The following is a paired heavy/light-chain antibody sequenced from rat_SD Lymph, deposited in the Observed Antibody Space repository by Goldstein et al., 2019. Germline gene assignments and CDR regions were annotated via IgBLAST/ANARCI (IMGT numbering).Light chain of an antibody. Sequence: DIQMTQSPPSLSASLGETVSIECRASEDIYSNLAWYQQKSGKSPQLLIYYASSLQDGVPSRFSGSGSGTQYSLKISGMQPEDEGVYYCLQGSKYPYTFGAGTKLELK. J-gene: IGKJ2-3*01. V-gene: IGKV12S38*01. CDR1: EDIYSN. CDR2: YAS. CDR3: LQGSKYPYT.
Heavy chain of an antibody. J-gene: IGHJ4*01. CDR3: ARFIFYYDGTYYYTVYYVMDA. Sequence: QVQLQQSGAELTKPGSSVKISCKASGYTFTSYDISWIKQRPGQALEWIGAINPGSGGTGYNEKFKGKATLTVDKSSSTAFMQLSSLTPEDTAVYYCARFIFYYDGTYYYTVYYVMDAWGQGASVTVSS. D-gene: IGHD1-12*02. CDR2: INPGSGGT. CDR1: GYTFTSYD. V-gene: IGHV1-60*01.